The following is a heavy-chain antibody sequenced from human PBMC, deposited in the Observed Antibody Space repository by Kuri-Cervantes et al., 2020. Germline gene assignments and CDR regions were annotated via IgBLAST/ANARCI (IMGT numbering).Heavy chain of an antibody. Sequence: ASVKVSCKASGYTFTSYGISWVRQAPGQGLEWMGWISAYNGNTNYAQKLQGRVTMTTDTSTSTAYMELRSLRSDDTAVYYCAREMGGLLWFGELLPMGYYYYGMDVWGQGTTVTVSS. CDR3: AREMGGLLWFGELLPMGYYYYGMDV. D-gene: IGHD3-10*01. V-gene: IGHV1-18*01. J-gene: IGHJ6*02. CDR2: ISAYNGNT. CDR1: GYTFTSYG.